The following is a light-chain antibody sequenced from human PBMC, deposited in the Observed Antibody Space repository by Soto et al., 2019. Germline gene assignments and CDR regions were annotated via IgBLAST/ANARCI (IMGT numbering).Light chain of an antibody. V-gene: IGLV2-14*01. CDR3: GSYTSGSSYV. CDR2: DAS. CDR1: SSDVGTYNS. Sequence: QSALTQPASVSGSPGQSIPISCSGTSSDVGTYNSVSWYQQHPGQAPKLIIYDASHRPSGVSYRFSGSKSGSTASLTISGLQAEDEADYYCGSYTSGSSYVFGSGTKVTVL. J-gene: IGLJ1*01.